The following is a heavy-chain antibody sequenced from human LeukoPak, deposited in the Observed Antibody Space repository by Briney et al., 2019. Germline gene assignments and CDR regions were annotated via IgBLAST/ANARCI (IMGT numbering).Heavy chain of an antibody. D-gene: IGHD3-10*01. V-gene: IGHV1-69*04. CDR3: ASSGSGKTTIDY. Sequence: SVKVSCKASGGTFSSYAISWVRQAPGQGLEWMGRIIPILGIANYAQKFQGRVTITADKSTSTAYMELSSLRSEDTAVYYCASSGSGKTTIDYWGQGTLVTVSS. CDR1: GGTFSSYA. J-gene: IGHJ4*02. CDR2: IIPILGIA.